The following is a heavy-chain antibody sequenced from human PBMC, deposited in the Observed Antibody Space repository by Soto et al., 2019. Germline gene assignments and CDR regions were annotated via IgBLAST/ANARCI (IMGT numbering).Heavy chain of an antibody. CDR1: GFTFSSYA. V-gene: IGHV3-23*01. Sequence: EVQLFESGGGLVQPGGSLRLSCAASGFTFSSYAMSWVRQAPGKGLEWVSAISGSGGTTYYADSVKGRFTISRDNSKNTLYLQMHNLRAADTAVYYCAKCSRSSYYDSSAYHWGHGTLVPVSS. CDR2: ISGSGGTT. CDR3: AKCSRSSYYDSSAYH. D-gene: IGHD3-22*01. J-gene: IGHJ4*01.